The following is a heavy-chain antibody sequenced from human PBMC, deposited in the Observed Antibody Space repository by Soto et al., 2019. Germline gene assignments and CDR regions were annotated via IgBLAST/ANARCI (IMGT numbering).Heavy chain of an antibody. CDR3: AKDGPMVRGVISYYYYMDV. Sequence: QVQLVESGGGVVQPGRSLRLSCAASGFTFSSYGMHWVRQAPGKGLEWVAVISYDGSNTYYADSVKGRFTISRDNSKNTLYLQMNSLRAEDTAVYYCAKDGPMVRGVISYYYYMDVWGKGTTVTVSS. V-gene: IGHV3-30*18. D-gene: IGHD3-10*01. CDR1: GFTFSSYG. J-gene: IGHJ6*03. CDR2: ISYDGSNT.